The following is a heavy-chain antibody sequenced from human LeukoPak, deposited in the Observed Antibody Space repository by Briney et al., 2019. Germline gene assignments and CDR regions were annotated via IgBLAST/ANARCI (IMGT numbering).Heavy chain of an antibody. D-gene: IGHD5-24*01. J-gene: IGHJ6*02. Sequence: GESLKISCKGSGYSFPGYWLAWVRQMPGKDLEWMGIIYPGDSDTRYSPSFQGQVTISADKSISTAYLQWSSLKASDTAMYYCARRENYYYGMDVWGQGTTVTVSS. CDR2: IYPGDSDT. CDR3: ARRENYYYGMDV. V-gene: IGHV5-51*01. CDR1: GYSFPGYW.